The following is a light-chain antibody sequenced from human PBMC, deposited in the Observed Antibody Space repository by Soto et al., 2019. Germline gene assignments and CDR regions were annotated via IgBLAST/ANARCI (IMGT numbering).Light chain of an antibody. CDR1: QSISTW. CDR2: DAS. Sequence: DIQMTQPPSTLSASVGHRVTMTCRASQSISTWLAWYPQKPGKAPKLLIYDASSLESGVPSRFSGTGFGTEFPLTISSLQPYDFATYYCQQYNSYTWTFGQGTKVDIK. V-gene: IGKV1-5*01. CDR3: QQYNSYTWT. J-gene: IGKJ1*01.